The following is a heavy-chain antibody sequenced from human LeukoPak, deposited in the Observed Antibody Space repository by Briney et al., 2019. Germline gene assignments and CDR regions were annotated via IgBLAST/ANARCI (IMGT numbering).Heavy chain of an antibody. V-gene: IGHV3-30*02. Sequence: GGSLRLSCAASGFTFSSYGMHWVRQAPGKGLEWVAFIRYDGSNKYYADSVKGRFTISRDNSKNTLYLQMNSLRAEDTAVYYCAKVLRFLEWLFDAFDIWGQGTMVTVSS. D-gene: IGHD3-3*01. J-gene: IGHJ3*02. CDR2: IRYDGSNK. CDR3: AKVLRFLEWLFDAFDI. CDR1: GFTFSSYG.